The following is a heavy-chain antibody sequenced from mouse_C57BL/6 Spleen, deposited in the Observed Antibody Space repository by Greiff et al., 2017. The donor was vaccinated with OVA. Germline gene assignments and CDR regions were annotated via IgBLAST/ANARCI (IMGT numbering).Heavy chain of an antibody. CDR3: ARPYYSNYEDAMDY. CDR1: GFTFSDYY. CDR2: ISNGGGST. Sequence: EVQRVESGGGLVQPGGSLKLSCAASGFTFSDYYMYWVRQTPEKRLEWVAYISNGGGSTYYPDTVKGRFTISRDNAKNTLYLQMSRLKSEDTAMYYCARPYYSNYEDAMDYWGQGTSVTVSS. J-gene: IGHJ4*01. D-gene: IGHD2-5*01. V-gene: IGHV5-12*01.